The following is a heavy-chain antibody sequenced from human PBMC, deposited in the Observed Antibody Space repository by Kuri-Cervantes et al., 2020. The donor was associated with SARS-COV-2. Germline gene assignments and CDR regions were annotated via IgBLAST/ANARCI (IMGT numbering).Heavy chain of an antibody. V-gene: IGHV1-8*03. J-gene: IGHJ4*02. D-gene: IGHD6-13*01. CDR1: GYTFTSYD. CDR2: MNPNSGNT. CDR3: ARDPAAAGMGRITDY. Sequence: ASVKVSCKASGYTFTSYDINWVRQATGQGLEWMGWMNPNSGNTGYAQKFQGRVTITRNTSISTAYMELSSLRSEDTAVYYCARDPAAAGMGRITDYWGQGTLVTVSS.